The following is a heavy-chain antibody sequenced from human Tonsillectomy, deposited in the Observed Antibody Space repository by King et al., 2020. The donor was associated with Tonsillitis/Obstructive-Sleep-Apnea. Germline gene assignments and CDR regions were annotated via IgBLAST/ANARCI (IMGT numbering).Heavy chain of an antibody. D-gene: IGHD5-18*01. J-gene: IGHJ6*02. CDR3: ARDIWDTDYYYYYGMDV. V-gene: IGHV4-39*07. Sequence: QLQESGPGLVKPSETLSLTCTVSGGSISSSSYYWGWIRQPPGKGLEWIGSIYYSGSTYYNPSLKSRVTISVDPSKNQVSLKLSSVTAADTAVYYCARDIWDTDYYYYYGMDVWGQGTTVTVSS. CDR1: GGSISSSSYY. CDR2: IYYSGST.